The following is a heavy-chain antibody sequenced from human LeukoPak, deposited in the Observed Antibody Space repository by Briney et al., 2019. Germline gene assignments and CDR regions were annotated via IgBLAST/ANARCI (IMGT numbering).Heavy chain of an antibody. CDR2: IIPIFGTA. J-gene: IGHJ6*03. CDR3: ASLTLDRYYYYYYMDV. D-gene: IGHD1-14*01. Sequence: ASVKVPCKASGGTFSSYGIIWVRQAPGQGPEWMGGIIPIFGTANYAQKFQGRVTITTDESTSTAYMELSSLRSEDTAVYYCASLTLDRYYYYYYMDVWGKGTTVTVSS. CDR1: GGTFSSYG. V-gene: IGHV1-69*05.